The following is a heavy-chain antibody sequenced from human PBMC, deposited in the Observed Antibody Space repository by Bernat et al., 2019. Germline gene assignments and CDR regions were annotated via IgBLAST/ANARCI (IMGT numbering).Heavy chain of an antibody. D-gene: IGHD6-13*01. V-gene: IGHV3-7*03. CDR1: GFTFSSYW. Sequence: VQLVESGGGLVQPGGSLRLSCAASGFTFSSYWMSWVRQAPGKGLEWVANIKQDGSEKYYVDSVKGRFTISRDNAKNALYLQMNSLRAEDTAVYYCARDRGYSSSWYSNLNDYWGQGTLVTVSS. CDR3: ARDRGYSSSWYSNLNDY. J-gene: IGHJ4*02. CDR2: IKQDGSEK.